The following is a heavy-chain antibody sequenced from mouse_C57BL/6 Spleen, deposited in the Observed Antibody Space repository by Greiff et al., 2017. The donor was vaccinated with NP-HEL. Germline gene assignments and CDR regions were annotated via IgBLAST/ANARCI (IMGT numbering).Heavy chain of an antibody. CDR3: ARRGGNPFFAY. D-gene: IGHD2-1*01. Sequence: QVQLQQSGAELVKPGASVKMSCKASGYTFTSYWITWVKQRPGQGLEWIGDIYPGSGSTNYNEKFKSKATLTLDTSSSAAYMQLSSLTSEDSAVYYCARRGGNPFFAYWGQGTLVTVSA. V-gene: IGHV1-55*01. CDR1: GYTFTSYW. J-gene: IGHJ3*01. CDR2: IYPGSGST.